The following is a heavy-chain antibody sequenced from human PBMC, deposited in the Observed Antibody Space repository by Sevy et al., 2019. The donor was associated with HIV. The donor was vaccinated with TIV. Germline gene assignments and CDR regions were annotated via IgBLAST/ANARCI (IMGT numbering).Heavy chain of an antibody. CDR1: GFTFSMYA. CDR3: ARVNSFDGDYVGGDY. CDR2: ILYGGGNK. Sequence: GGSLRLSCAASGFTFSMYAIKWVRQAPGKGLEWVALILYGGGNKYYADSVKGRFTISRDNSKKTLYLQMNSLGAEDTAVDYCARVNSFDGDYVGGDYWGQGTLVTVSS. D-gene: IGHD4-17*01. V-gene: IGHV3-30*04. J-gene: IGHJ4*02.